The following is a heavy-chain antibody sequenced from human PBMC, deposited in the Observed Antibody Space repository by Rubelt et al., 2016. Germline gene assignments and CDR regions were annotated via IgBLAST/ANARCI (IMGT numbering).Heavy chain of an antibody. V-gene: IGHV4-39*07. D-gene: IGHD3-22*01. CDR3: ARDRYYSSGYYHFDY. CDR2: IYYSGST. Sequence: QLQLQESGPGLVKPSETLSLTCTVSGGSISSSSYYWGWIRQPPGKGLEWIGSIYYSGSTYYNPSLKSRVTISVDTSKNQFSLKLSSVTAADTAGYYCARDRYYSSGYYHFDYWGQGTLVTVSS. J-gene: IGHJ4*02. CDR1: GGSISSSSYY.